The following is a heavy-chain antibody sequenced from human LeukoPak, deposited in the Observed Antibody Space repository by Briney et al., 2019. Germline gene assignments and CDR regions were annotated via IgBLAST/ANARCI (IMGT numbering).Heavy chain of an antibody. CDR2: IYSSGTT. CDR1: GGSINTYY. D-gene: IGHD4-17*01. J-gene: IGHJ4*02. CDR3: ARETVTTPHPFDY. Sequence: SETLSLTCTVSGGSINTYYWSWIRQPAGKGLEWIGRIYSSGTTHYNPSLKSRVTISVDTSKNQFSLKLSSVTAADTAVYYCARETVTTPHPFDYWGQGTLVTVSS. V-gene: IGHV4-4*07.